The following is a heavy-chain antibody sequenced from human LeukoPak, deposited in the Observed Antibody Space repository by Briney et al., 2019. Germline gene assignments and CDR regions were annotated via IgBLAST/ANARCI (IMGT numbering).Heavy chain of an antibody. V-gene: IGHV2-70*11. Sequence: SGPALVKPAQTLTLTYTFSGFSLTTTGMCVSWIRQPPGKALEWLARIDWDDDKYYSTSLKTRLTISKDTSKNQVVLTMTNMDPVDTATYYCARRRTGDYFDYWGQGTMVTLCS. CDR1: GFSLTTTGMC. CDR3: ARRRTGDYFDY. D-gene: IGHD3/OR15-3a*01. CDR2: IDWDDDK. J-gene: IGHJ4*02.